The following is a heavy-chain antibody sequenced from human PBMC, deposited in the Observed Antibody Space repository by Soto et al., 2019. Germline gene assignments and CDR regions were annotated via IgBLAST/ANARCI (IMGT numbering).Heavy chain of an antibody. CDR1: GFTFSSYW. V-gene: IGHV3-7*01. D-gene: IGHD2-15*01. Sequence: EVQLVESGGGLVQPGGSLRLSCAASGFTFSSYWMSWVRQAPGKGLEWVANIKQDGSEKYYVDSVKGRFTISRDNAKNSLYLQMNSLRAEDTAVYYCARPGYCSGGSCYSKSGMDVWGQGTTVTVSS. J-gene: IGHJ6*02. CDR2: IKQDGSEK. CDR3: ARPGYCSGGSCYSKSGMDV.